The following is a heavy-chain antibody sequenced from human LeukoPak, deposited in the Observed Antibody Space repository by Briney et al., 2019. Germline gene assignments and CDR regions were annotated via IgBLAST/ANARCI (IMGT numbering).Heavy chain of an antibody. D-gene: IGHD5-18*01. J-gene: IGHJ5*02. CDR1: GGSISSYY. V-gene: IGHV4-59*01. Sequence: SETLSLTCTVSGGSISSYYWSWIRQPPGKGLEWIGYIYYSGSTDYNPSLKSRVTISVDTSKNQFSLKLSSVAAADTAVYYCARDYSYGYGNWFDPWGQGTLVTVSS. CDR2: IYYSGST. CDR3: ARDYSYGYGNWFDP.